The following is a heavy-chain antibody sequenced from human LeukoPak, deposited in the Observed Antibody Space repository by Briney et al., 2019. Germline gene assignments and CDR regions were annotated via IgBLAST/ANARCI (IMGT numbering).Heavy chain of an antibody. Sequence: PSETLFLTCTVSGGSISSSSYYWGWIRQPPGKGLEWIGSIYYSGSTYYNPSLKSRVTISVDTSKNQFSLKLSSVTAADTAVYYCAGRWGYDSSGYYAPSCTTWGQGTLVTVSS. CDR2: IYYSGST. D-gene: IGHD3-22*01. J-gene: IGHJ5*02. CDR3: AGRWGYDSSGYYAPSCTT. CDR1: GGSISSSSYY. V-gene: IGHV4-39*01.